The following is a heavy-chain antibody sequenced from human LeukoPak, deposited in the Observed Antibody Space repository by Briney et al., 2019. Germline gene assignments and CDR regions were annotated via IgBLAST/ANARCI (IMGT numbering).Heavy chain of an antibody. V-gene: IGHV4-30-2*01. J-gene: IGHJ4*02. CDR2: INHSGST. D-gene: IGHD3-3*01. CDR3: ARGRIFGREYYFDY. Sequence: SQTLSLTCTVSGGSISSGGYYWSWIRQPPGKGLEWIGEINHSGSTNYNPSLKSRVTISVDTSKNQFSLKLSSVTAADTAVYYCARGRIFGREYYFDYWGQGTLVTVSS. CDR1: GGSISSGGYY.